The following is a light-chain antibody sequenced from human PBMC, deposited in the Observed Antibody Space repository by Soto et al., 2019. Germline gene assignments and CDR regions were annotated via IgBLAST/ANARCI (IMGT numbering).Light chain of an antibody. Sequence: DIQMTQSPSTLSASVGDRVTITCRASQSISSWLAWYQQKPGKAPKLLIYDASSLESGVPSRFSGSGSGTEFTLTISSLQPDDFATYYSQQYNSSPGLFGQGTKVEIK. V-gene: IGKV1-5*01. J-gene: IGKJ1*01. CDR3: QQYNSSPGL. CDR1: QSISSW. CDR2: DAS.